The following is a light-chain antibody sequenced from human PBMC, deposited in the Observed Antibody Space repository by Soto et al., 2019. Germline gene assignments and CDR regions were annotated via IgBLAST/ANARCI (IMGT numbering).Light chain of an antibody. Sequence: ETVLTQSPPTLSLSPGEGATLSCRASQSVSKYLAWYQQKPGQAPRLLIYDASTRATGIPARFSGSGSGTDVTLTISSLEPEDFAVYYCQQRSNWPPSFGGGTKVEIK. CDR3: QQRSNWPPS. CDR2: DAS. CDR1: QSVSKY. J-gene: IGKJ4*01. V-gene: IGKV3-11*01.